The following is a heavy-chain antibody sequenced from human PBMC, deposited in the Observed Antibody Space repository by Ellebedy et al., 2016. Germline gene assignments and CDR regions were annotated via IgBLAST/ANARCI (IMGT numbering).Heavy chain of an antibody. J-gene: IGHJ1*01. V-gene: IGHV1-18*04. CDR2: ISAYNGNT. Sequence: ASVKVSCKASGYTFINYGISWVRQAPGQGLEWMGWISAYNGNTNYAQNLQGRVTMTTDTSTSTAYMELRSLRSDDTAVYYCAREGEVAGTVFFQHWGQGTLVTVSS. D-gene: IGHD6-19*01. CDR1: GYTFINYG. CDR3: AREGEVAGTVFFQH.